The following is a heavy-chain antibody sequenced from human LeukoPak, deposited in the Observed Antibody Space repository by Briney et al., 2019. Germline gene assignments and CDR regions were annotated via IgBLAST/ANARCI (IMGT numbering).Heavy chain of an antibody. V-gene: IGHV5-51*01. CDR3: ATQPRRERWLQSYFDY. CDR2: IYPGDSDT. D-gene: IGHD5-24*01. Sequence: GASLKLSCKASASTFTTYAIHWVRQAPGQGLEWMGIIYPGDSDTRYSPSFQGQVTISADKSINTAYLQWSSLQASDTAIYYCATQPRRERWLQSYFDYWGQGTLVTVSS. J-gene: IGHJ4*02. CDR1: ASTFTTYA.